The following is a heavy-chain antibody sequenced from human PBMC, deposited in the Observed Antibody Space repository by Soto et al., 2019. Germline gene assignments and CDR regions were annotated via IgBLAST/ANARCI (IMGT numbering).Heavy chain of an antibody. D-gene: IGHD2-2*01. CDR2: IYTSGST. CDR1: GGSISSYY. CDR3: ARESYCSSTSCYDY. V-gene: IGHV4-4*07. Sequence: KPSETLSLTCTVSGGSISSYYWSWIRQPAGKGLEWIGRIYTSGSTNYNPSLKSRVTMSVDTSKNQFSLKLSSVTAADTAVYYCARESYCSSTSCYDYWGQGTLVTVSS. J-gene: IGHJ4*02.